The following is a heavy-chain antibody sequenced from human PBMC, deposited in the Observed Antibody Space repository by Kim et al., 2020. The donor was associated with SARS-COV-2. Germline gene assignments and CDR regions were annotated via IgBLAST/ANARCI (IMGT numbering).Heavy chain of an antibody. D-gene: IGHD4-17*01. CDR3: ARGYGDYGDWDWFDP. Sequence: VDSVKGRFTISRDNAKNSLYLQMHSLRAEDTAVYYCARGYGDYGDWDWFDPWGQGTLVTVSS. V-gene: IGHV3-7*03. J-gene: IGHJ5*02.